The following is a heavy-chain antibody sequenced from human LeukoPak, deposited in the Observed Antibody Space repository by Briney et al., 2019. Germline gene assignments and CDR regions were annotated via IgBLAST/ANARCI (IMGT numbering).Heavy chain of an antibody. CDR3: ARRGQRHYYDSSGYYSLDY. J-gene: IGHJ4*02. V-gene: IGHV3-7*01. D-gene: IGHD3-22*01. Sequence: PGGSLRLPCAASGFTFSSYWMTWVRQAPGKGLEWVANINQDGSEKYYVDSVKGRFTISRDNPKNSLYLQMSGLGAEDTAVYYCARRGQRHYYDSSGYYSLDYWGQGTRVTVSS. CDR2: INQDGSEK. CDR1: GFTFSSYW.